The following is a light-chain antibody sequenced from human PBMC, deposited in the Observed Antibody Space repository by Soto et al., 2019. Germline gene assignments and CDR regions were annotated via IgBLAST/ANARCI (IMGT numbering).Light chain of an antibody. CDR3: QQYGSSPPWT. Sequence: EIVLTQSPGTLSLSPGERATLSCRAIQSISSSYLAWYQQKPVQAPRLLIYGASSRATGIPDRFSGSGCGTDFTLTISRLEPEDFAVYYCQQYGSSPPWTFGQGTKVDIK. V-gene: IGKV3-20*01. CDR1: QSISSSY. CDR2: GAS. J-gene: IGKJ1*01.